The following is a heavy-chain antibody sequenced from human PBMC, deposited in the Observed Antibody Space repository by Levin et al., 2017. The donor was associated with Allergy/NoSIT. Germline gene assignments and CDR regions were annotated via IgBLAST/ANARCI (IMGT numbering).Heavy chain of an antibody. V-gene: IGHV3-66*01. Sequence: SGGSLRLSCAASGFSVSSNHMSWVRQAPGKGLEWVSGIQSGGSIYYADSVKGRFIISRDNSKNTLYLQMNSLRTEDTAVYYCARGFESSSYYRHWGQGALVTVSS. CDR3: ARGFESSSYYRH. J-gene: IGHJ4*02. D-gene: IGHD3-10*01. CDR1: GFSVSSNH. CDR2: IQSGGSI.